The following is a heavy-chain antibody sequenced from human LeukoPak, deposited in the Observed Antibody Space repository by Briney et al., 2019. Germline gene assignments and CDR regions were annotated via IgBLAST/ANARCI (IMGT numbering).Heavy chain of an antibody. J-gene: IGHJ6*02. CDR2: IYYSGST. V-gene: IGHV4-59*08. CDR3: ARGEYDFWSGYLPDYGMDV. CDR1: GGSISSYY. D-gene: IGHD3-3*01. Sequence: PSETLSLTRTVSGGSISSYYWSWIRQPPGKGLEWIGYIYYSGSTNYNPSLKSRVTISVDTSKNQFSLKLSSVTAADTAVYYCARGEYDFWSGYLPDYGMDVWGQGTTVTVSS.